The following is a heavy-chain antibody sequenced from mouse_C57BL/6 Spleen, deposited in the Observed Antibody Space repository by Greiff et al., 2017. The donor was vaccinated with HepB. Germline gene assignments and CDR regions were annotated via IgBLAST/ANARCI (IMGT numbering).Heavy chain of an antibody. V-gene: IGHV1-52*01. CDR1: GYTFTSYW. Sequence: QVQLQQPGAELVRPGSPVKLSCKASGYTFTSYWMHWVKQRPIQGLEWIGNIDPSDSETHYNQKFKDKATLTVDKSSSTAYMQLSSQTSEDSAVYYCVSTGTKGYAMDYWGQGTSVTVSS. CDR2: IDPSDSET. J-gene: IGHJ4*01. CDR3: VSTGTKGYAMDY. D-gene: IGHD4-1*02.